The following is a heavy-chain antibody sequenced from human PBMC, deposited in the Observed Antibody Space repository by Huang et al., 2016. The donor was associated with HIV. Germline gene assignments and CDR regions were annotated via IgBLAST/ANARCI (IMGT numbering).Heavy chain of an antibody. CDR3: AKVASGYDFSARGSDWFDP. CDR1: AFTFRSYA. D-gene: IGHD5-12*01. CDR2: TSGSGGKT. V-gene: IGHV3-23*01. Sequence: EMQLLESGGGLVQPGGSLRLSCAASAFTFRSYAMTWVCQAPGKGLEWVSATSGSGGKTDYADSVKCRFTISRDNSKNTLYLQMNSLRAEDTAVYYCAKVASGYDFSARGSDWFDPWGQGTLVSVSS. J-gene: IGHJ5*02.